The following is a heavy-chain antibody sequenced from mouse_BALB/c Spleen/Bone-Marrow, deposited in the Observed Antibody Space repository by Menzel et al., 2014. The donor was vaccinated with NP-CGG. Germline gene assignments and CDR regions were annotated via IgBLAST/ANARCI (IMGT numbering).Heavy chain of an antibody. CDR2: IYPGNVNT. CDR3: AREGYGRYFDY. CDR1: GYTFTSYY. Sequence: VMLVESGPELVKPGASVRISCKASGYTFTSYYIHWVKQRPGQGLEWIGWIYPGNVNTKYNEKFKGKATLTADKSSSTAYMQLSSLTSEDSAVYFCAREGYGRYFDYWGQGTTLTVSS. D-gene: IGHD2-14*01. V-gene: IGHV1S56*01. J-gene: IGHJ2*01.